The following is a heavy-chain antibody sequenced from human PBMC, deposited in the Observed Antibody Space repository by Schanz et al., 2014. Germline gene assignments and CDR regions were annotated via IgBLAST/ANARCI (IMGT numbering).Heavy chain of an antibody. CDR2: IISILGIP. CDR1: GGTFSSYT. D-gene: IGHD6-19*01. J-gene: IGHJ4*02. CDR3: ARGGYSSGWYDRDIAHFDY. V-gene: IGHV1-69*02. Sequence: QVQLVQSGAEVKKPGSSVKVSCKASGGTFSSYTISWVRQAPGQGLEWMGRIISILGIPNYAQKFQGRVTFIADKSTFPAYKDVSSLRSDDAAVYYCARGGYSSGWYDRDIAHFDYWGQGTLVTVSS.